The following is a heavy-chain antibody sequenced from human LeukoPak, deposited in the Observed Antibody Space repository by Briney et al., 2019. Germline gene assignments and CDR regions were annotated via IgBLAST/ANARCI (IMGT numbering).Heavy chain of an antibody. V-gene: IGHV3-66*01. J-gene: IGHJ4*02. Sequence: GGSLRLSCAASGFTVSSNYMSWVRQAPGEGPEWVSIIYSGGSTSYADSVKGRFTISRDNSKNTLYLQMNSLRAEDTAVYYCASGLDYGGLDYWGQGTLVTVSS. CDR2: IYSGGST. CDR3: ASGLDYGGLDY. D-gene: IGHD4-23*01. CDR1: GFTVSSNY.